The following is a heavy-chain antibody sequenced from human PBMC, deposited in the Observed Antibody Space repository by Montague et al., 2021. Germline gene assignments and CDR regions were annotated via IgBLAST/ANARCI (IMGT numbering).Heavy chain of an antibody. J-gene: IGHJ6*02. D-gene: IGHD5-12*01. Sequence: SETLSLTCTVSGGSISSSSYYWGWIRQPPGKGLEWIGSIYFSGSTYYNPSLKSRATISVDTSKNQFSLKLSSVTAADTAVYYCARHPPSGYHYYYYGMDVWGQGTTVTVSS. CDR3: ARHPPSGYHYYYYGMDV. V-gene: IGHV4-39*01. CDR2: IYFSGST. CDR1: GGSISSSSYY.